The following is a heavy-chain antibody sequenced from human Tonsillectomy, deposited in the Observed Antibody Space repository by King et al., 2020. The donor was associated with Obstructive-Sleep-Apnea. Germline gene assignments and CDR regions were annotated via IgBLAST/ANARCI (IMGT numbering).Heavy chain of an antibody. CDR1: GFTFSSYA. V-gene: IGHV3-30-3*01. Sequence: VQLVESGGGVVQPGRSLRLSCAASGFTFSSYAMHWVRQAPGKGLEWVAVISYDGSNKYYADSVKGRFTISRDNSKNTLYLQMNSLRAEDTAVYYCARDRSXXXXXXYXXDYXXXXTLVXV. CDR2: ISYDGSNK. D-gene: IGHD6-13*01. CDR3: ARDRSXXXXXXYXXDY. J-gene: IGHJ4*01.